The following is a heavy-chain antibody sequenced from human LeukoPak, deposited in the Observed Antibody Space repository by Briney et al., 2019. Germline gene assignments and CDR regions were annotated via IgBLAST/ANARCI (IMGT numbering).Heavy chain of an antibody. D-gene: IGHD2-2*01. CDR1: GFTFSNAW. CDR3: TTDRDQLLSEDGFDY. V-gene: IGHV3-15*01. J-gene: IGHJ4*02. CDR2: IKSKTDGGTT. Sequence: GGSLRLSCAASGFTFSNAWMSWVRQAPGKGLEWVGRIKSKTDGGTTDYAAPVKGRFTISRDDSKNTLYLQMNSLKTEDTAVYYCTTDRDQLLSEDGFDYWGQGTLVTVSS.